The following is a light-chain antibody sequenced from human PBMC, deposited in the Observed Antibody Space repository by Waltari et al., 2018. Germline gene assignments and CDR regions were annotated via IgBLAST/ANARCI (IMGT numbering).Light chain of an antibody. J-gene: IGKJ1*01. Sequence: EIVLTQSPGTLSLSPGERATLSCRASQSISKYLAWYQQKPGQAPRLLIYHASSRAAGIPDRFSGSGSGTDFSLSISRLEPEDFAVYYCQHYESLPGTFGQGTKVEIK. CDR3: QHYESLPGT. CDR1: QSISKY. CDR2: HAS. V-gene: IGKV3-20*01.